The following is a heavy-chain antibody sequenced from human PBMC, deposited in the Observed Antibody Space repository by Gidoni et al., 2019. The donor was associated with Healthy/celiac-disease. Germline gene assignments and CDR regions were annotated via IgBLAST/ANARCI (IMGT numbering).Heavy chain of an antibody. J-gene: IGHJ4*02. CDR3: ARRRATRGFDY. V-gene: IGHV2-70*01. Sequence: QVTLRESGPALVKPTQTLTLTCTFSGFSLSTSGMCVSWIRQPPGKALEWLALIDWDDDKYDSTSLKTRRTSSKDTSKNQVVLTMTNRDPVDTATYYCARRRATRGFDYWGQGTLVTVSS. CDR2: IDWDDDK. CDR1: GFSLSTSGMC.